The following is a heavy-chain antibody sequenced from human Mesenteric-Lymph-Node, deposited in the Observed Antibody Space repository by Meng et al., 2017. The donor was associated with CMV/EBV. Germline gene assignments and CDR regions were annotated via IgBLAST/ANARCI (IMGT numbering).Heavy chain of an antibody. CDR3: ARDLGSGWPYYFYY. CDR1: GGTFSNYA. Sequence: ASVKVSCKASGGTFSNYAISWVRQAPGQGLEWMGWINPNSGGTNYAQKFQGRVTMTRDTSISTAYMELSRLRSDDTAVYYCARDLGSGWPYYFYYWGQGTLVTVSS. D-gene: IGHD6-19*01. V-gene: IGHV1-2*02. J-gene: IGHJ4*02. CDR2: INPNSGGT.